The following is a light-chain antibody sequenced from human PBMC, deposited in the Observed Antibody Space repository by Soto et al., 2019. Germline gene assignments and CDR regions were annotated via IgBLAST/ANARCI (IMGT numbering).Light chain of an antibody. CDR2: AVT. CDR3: CSYAGTFTYV. Sequence: SVLTQPRSVSGSPGQSVTISCTGTSSDVGGYNYVSWFQQHPGKAPKLMIYAVTERPSGVPDRFSGSKSGNTASLTISGLQAEDEAEYYCCSYAGTFTYVFGTGTKVTVL. V-gene: IGLV2-11*01. J-gene: IGLJ1*01. CDR1: SSDVGGYNY.